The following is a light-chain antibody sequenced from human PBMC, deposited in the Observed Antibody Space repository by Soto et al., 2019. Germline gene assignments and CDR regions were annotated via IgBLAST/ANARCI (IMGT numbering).Light chain of an antibody. V-gene: IGLV6-57*02. J-gene: IGLJ2*01. CDR3: QSYDSSNHVV. CDR1: SGSIASNY. Sequence: NFMLTQPHSVSESPGKTVTISCTGSSGSIASNYVQWYQQRPGSAPTTVIYEDNRRPSGVPDRFSGSIDSSSNSASLTISGLKXXXXAXYYCQSYDSSNHVVFGGGTKLTVL. CDR2: EDN.